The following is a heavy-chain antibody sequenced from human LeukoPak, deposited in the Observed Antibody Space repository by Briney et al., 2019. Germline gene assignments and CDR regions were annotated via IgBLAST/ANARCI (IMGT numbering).Heavy chain of an antibody. J-gene: IGHJ6*02. CDR3: ASRTLPGDYYYYGMDV. D-gene: IGHD1-14*01. Sequence: GGSLRLSCAASGFTFSSNYMSWVRQAPGKGLEWVSVIYSGGSTYYADSVKGRFTISRDNSKNTLYLQMNSLRAEDTAVYYCASRTLPGDYYYYGMDVWGQGTTVTVSS. CDR2: IYSGGST. V-gene: IGHV3-53*01. CDR1: GFTFSSNY.